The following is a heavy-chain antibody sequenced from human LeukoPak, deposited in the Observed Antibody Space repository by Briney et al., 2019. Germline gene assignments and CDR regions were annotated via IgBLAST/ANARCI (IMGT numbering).Heavy chain of an antibody. CDR1: GFAFDIYS. D-gene: IGHD2-15*01. J-gene: IGHJ4*02. Sequence: PGRSLRLSCAASGFAFDIYSMNWVRQAPGKGLEWVSYISSSSGTIYYADSVKGRFTISRDNAKNSLYLQMNSLRDEDTAVYYCARPLRGSGGLLHEYWGQGTLVTVSS. CDR3: ARPLRGSGGLLHEY. CDR2: ISSSSGTI. V-gene: IGHV3-48*02.